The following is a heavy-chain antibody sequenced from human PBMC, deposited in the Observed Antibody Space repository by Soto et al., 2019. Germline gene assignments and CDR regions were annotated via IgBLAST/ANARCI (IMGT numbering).Heavy chain of an antibody. J-gene: IGHJ4*02. V-gene: IGHV3-53*02. CDR2: IYSGGST. CDR1: GFTVSSNY. CDR3: ARGPAAAGTIDYFDY. Sequence: EVQLVETGGGLIQPGGSLRLSCAASGFTVSSNYMSWVRQAPGKGLEWVSVIYSGGSTYYADSVKGRFTISRDNSKNTLYLQMNSLRAEDTAVYYCARGPAAAGTIDYFDYWGQGTLVTVSS. D-gene: IGHD6-13*01.